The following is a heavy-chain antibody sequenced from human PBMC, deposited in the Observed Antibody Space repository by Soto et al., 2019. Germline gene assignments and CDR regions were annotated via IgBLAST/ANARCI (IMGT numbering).Heavy chain of an antibody. V-gene: IGHV5-51*01. Sequence: PGESLKISCKGSVYSFTSYWIGWVRQMPGKGLEWMGIIYPCDSDTRYSPSFQGQVTISADKSISTAYLQWSSLKASDTAMYYCAIPNNMVRGALKLYGMDVWGQGTTVTVSS. J-gene: IGHJ6*02. CDR1: VYSFTSYW. D-gene: IGHD3-10*01. CDR2: IYPCDSDT. CDR3: AIPNNMVRGALKLYGMDV.